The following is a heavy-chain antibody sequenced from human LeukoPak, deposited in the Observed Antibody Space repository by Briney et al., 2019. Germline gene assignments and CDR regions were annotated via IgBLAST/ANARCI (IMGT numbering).Heavy chain of an antibody. Sequence: PGGSLRLSCAASGFTFSSSPMHWVRQAPGKGLEWVAFISFDGKTKYYADSVKGRFTISRDNSKNTLYLQMNSLRPEDTAVYYCATGNSLATCWDWGQGALVTVSS. CDR2: ISFDGKTK. D-gene: IGHD2/OR15-2a*01. J-gene: IGHJ4*02. V-gene: IGHV3-30*04. CDR1: GFTFSSSP. CDR3: ATGNSLATCWD.